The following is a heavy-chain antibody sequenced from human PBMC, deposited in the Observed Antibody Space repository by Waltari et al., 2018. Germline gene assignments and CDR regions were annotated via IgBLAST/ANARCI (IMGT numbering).Heavy chain of an antibody. CDR3: ARDNPYSISWITFFDTFDI. J-gene: IGHJ3*02. D-gene: IGHD6-13*01. V-gene: IGHV3-30*04. CDR1: GFRFSPFT. CDR2: ISSDASNR. Sequence: QVQLVESGGGVVQPGGSLRLSCTASGFRFSPFTMHWVRQAHGKGLEWGAAISSDASNRQCSGSVHGRFTISRDNSKNTLYLQMNSLGTEDTSVYYCARDNPYSISWITFFDTFDIWGQGTMVTVSS.